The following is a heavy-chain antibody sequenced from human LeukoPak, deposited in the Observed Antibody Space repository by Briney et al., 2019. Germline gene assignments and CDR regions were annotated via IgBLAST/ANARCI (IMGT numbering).Heavy chain of an antibody. CDR3: AKSYGSSWYGVLWFDP. D-gene: IGHD6-13*01. J-gene: IGHJ5*02. Sequence: GGSLRLSCAASGFTFSSYAMSWVRQAPGKGLEWVSAISGSGGSTYYADSVKGRFTISRDNSKSTLYLQMNSLRAGDTAVYYCAKSYGSSWYGVLWFDPWGQGTLVTVSS. CDR2: ISGSGGST. CDR1: GFTFSSYA. V-gene: IGHV3-23*01.